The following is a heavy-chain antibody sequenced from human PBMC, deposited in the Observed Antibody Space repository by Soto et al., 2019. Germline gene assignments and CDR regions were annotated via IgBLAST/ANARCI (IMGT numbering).Heavy chain of an antibody. V-gene: IGHV3-33*01. Sequence: QVQLVESGGGVVQPGRSLRLSCAASGFTFSSYGMHWVRQAPGKGLEGVAVIWYDGSNKYYADSVKGRFTISRDNSKNTLYLQMNSLRAEDTAVYYCARDRRGYSYGYGYYGMDVWGQGTTVTVSS. CDR1: GFTFSSYG. J-gene: IGHJ6*02. CDR2: IWYDGSNK. D-gene: IGHD5-18*01. CDR3: ARDRRGYSYGYGYYGMDV.